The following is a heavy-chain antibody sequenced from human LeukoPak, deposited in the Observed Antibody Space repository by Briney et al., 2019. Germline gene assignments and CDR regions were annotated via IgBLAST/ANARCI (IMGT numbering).Heavy chain of an antibody. D-gene: IGHD6-19*01. Sequence: PGGSLRLSCAASGFTFDDYGMSGVRQAPGKGLEWVSGINWNGGSTGYADSVKGRFTISRDNAKNSLYLQMNSLRAEDTALYYCARERAVAGTFNYFDYWGQGTLVTVSS. CDR3: ARERAVAGTFNYFDY. CDR2: INWNGGST. CDR1: GFTFDDYG. V-gene: IGHV3-20*04. J-gene: IGHJ4*02.